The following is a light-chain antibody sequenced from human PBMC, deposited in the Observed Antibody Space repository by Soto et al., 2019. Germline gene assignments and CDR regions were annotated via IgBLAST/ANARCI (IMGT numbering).Light chain of an antibody. CDR2: SNN. J-gene: IGLJ3*02. CDR3: AAWDDSRNGWV. CDR1: SSNIGSNT. V-gene: IGLV1-44*01. Sequence: QSVLTQPPSASGTPGQRVTISCSGSSSNIGSNTVNWYQQLPGTAPKLLIYSNNQRPSGVPDRFSCSKSGTSASLDISGLQSEDEADYYCAAWDDSRNGWVFGGGTKLTGL.